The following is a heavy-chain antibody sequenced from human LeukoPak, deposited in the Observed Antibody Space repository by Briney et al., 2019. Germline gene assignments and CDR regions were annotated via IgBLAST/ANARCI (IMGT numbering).Heavy chain of an antibody. CDR2: ISWNSGSI. D-gene: IGHD3-3*01. CDR3: ARDLRFPYYYGMDV. J-gene: IGHJ6*02. V-gene: IGHV3-9*01. Sequence: GGSLRLSCAASGFTFDDYAMHWVRQAPGKGLEWVSGISWNSGSIGYADSVKGRFTISRDNAKNSLYLQMNSLRAEDTAVYYCARDLRFPYYYGMDVWGQGTTVTVSS. CDR1: GFTFDDYA.